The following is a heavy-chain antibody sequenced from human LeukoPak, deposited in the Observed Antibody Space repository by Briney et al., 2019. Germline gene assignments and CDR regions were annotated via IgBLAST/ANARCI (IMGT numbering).Heavy chain of an antibody. D-gene: IGHD5-18*01. J-gene: IGHJ4*02. CDR3: ARDRQGPGYSYVEYYFDY. CDR1: GFTFSSYG. V-gene: IGHV3-33*01. Sequence: GGSLRLSCAASGFTFSSYGMHWVRQAPGKGLEWVAVIWYDGSNKYYADSVKGRFTISRDNSKNTLYLQMNSLRAEDTAVYYCARDRQGPGYSYVEYYFDYGGQGTLVTVSS. CDR2: IWYDGSNK.